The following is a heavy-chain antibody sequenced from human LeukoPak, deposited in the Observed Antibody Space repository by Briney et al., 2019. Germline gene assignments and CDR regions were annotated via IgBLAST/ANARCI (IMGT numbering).Heavy chain of an antibody. Sequence: GRSLRLSCAASGFTFSTYWMSWVRQAPGKGLGWVANMNQDGSEKYYVDSVKGRFTISRDNAKNSLFLQMNSLRAEDTAVYYCARAIVAAGPPYHWGQGTLVTVSS. V-gene: IGHV3-7*01. CDR2: MNQDGSEK. CDR3: ARAIVAAGPPYH. CDR1: GFTFSTYW. D-gene: IGHD6-13*01. J-gene: IGHJ4*02.